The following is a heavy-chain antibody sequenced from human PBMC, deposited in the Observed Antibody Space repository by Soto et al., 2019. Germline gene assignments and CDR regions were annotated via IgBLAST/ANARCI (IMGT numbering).Heavy chain of an antibody. J-gene: IGHJ4*02. CDR2: ISGSGGST. CDR3: AKDGLIAAADTFDY. D-gene: IGHD6-13*01. Sequence: ETLSLTCTVSGDSIGCVGYWSWIRQAPGKGLEWVSAISGSGGSTYYADSVKGRFTISRDNSKNTLYLQMNSLRAEDTAVYYCAKDGLIAAADTFDYWGQGTLVTVSS. V-gene: IGHV3-23*01. CDR1: GDSIGCVG.